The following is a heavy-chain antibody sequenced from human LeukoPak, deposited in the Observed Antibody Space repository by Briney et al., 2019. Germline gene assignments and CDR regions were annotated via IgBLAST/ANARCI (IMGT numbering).Heavy chain of an antibody. V-gene: IGHV4-4*02. Sequence: LWSRVTVSVDKSKNQFSLKLTSVTAADTAVYYCARRYCSGGTCYPFDYWGQGTQVTVSS. CDR3: ARRYCSGGTCYPFDY. J-gene: IGHJ4*02. D-gene: IGHD2-15*01.